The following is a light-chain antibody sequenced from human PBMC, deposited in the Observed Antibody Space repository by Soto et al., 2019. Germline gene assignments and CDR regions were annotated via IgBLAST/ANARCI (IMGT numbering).Light chain of an antibody. CDR1: SGHSTYI. CDR3: ETWDINTHVV. CDR2: LEGSGSY. Sequence: QLVLTQSSSASASLGSSVKLTCTLSSGHSTYIIAWHQQQPGKAPRYLMKLEGSGSYNKGSGVPDRFSGSSSGADRYLTISNLLFEDEADYYCETWDINTHVVFGGGTQLTV. V-gene: IGLV4-60*02. J-gene: IGLJ2*01.